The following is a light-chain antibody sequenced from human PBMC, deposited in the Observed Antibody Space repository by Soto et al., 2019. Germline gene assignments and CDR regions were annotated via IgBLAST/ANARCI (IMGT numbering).Light chain of an antibody. J-gene: IGLJ2*01. CDR1: KWGDKY. Sequence: SYELTQPPSVSVSPGQTASITCSGDKWGDKYACWYQQRPGQPPVLVIYQNTKRPSGIPDRFSGSNSGNTATLTISGTQAMDEADYYCQAWDSSTVVFGGGTKLTVL. CDR2: QNT. CDR3: QAWDSSTVV. V-gene: IGLV3-1*01.